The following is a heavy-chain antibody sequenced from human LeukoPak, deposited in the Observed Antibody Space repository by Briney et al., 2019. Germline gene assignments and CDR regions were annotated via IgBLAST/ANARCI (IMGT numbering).Heavy chain of an antibody. CDR2: IRYDGSNK. D-gene: IGHD3-22*01. J-gene: IGHJ4*02. CDR1: GFTFSSYG. V-gene: IGHV3-30*02. Sequence: GGSLRLSCAASGFTFSSYGMHWVRQAPGKVLEWVTFIRYDGSNKYYADSVNGRFTISRDNSKNTLNLHMNSLRAEDTAVYYCAKDPTHYRVWDYYETIGLSYWGQGTLVTVSS. CDR3: AKDPTHYRVWDYYETIGLSY.